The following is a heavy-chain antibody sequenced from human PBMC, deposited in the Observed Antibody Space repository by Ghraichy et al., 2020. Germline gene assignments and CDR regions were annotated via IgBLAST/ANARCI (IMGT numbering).Heavy chain of an antibody. CDR2: IKQDGSEK. CDR3: ARAHRTYYDFWSGYYPQYYYGMDV. D-gene: IGHD3-3*01. Sequence: GGSLRLSCAASGFTFSSYWMSWVRQAPGKGLEWVANIKQDGSEKYYVDSVKGRFTISRNNAKNSLYLQMNSLRAEDTAVYYCARAHRTYYDFWSGYYPQYYYGMDVWGQGTTVTVSS. V-gene: IGHV3-7*03. J-gene: IGHJ6*02. CDR1: GFTFSSYW.